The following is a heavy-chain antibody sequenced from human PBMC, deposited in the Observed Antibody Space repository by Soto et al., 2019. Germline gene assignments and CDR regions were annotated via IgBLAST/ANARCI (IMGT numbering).Heavy chain of an antibody. J-gene: IGHJ6*02. CDR2: IKSDGSHT. CDR3: AGGMAGLDV. V-gene: IGHV3-74*01. CDR1: GLSFNIYW. Sequence: EVQLVESGGGLVQPGGSLRLSCAASGLSFNIYWMHWVRQVPGKGLVWLARIKSDGSHTLYVDSVKGRFTSSRDHAKNTVFLQMDRLRDEDTGVYYCAGGMAGLDVWGQGTTVTVSS.